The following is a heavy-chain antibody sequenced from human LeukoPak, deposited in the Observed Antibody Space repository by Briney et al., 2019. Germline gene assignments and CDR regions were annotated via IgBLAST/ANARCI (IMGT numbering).Heavy chain of an antibody. CDR2: IYYSGST. CDR1: GGSISRSPYW. D-gene: IGHD1-26*01. J-gene: IGHJ4*02. V-gene: IGHV4-39*01. CDR3: ARRAYGIGFDY. Sequence: SETLSLTCTVSGGSISRSPYWWGWIRQPPGKGLEWIATIYYSGSTFYHPSLESRVTISADRSKNQFSLKLTSVTAADTAVYYCARRAYGIGFDYWGQGIMVTVSS.